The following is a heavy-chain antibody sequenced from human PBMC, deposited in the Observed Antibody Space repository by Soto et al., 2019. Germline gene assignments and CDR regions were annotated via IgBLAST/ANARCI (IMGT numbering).Heavy chain of an antibody. J-gene: IGHJ4*02. D-gene: IGHD2-21*02. CDR3: ATIRSRIVVVTAIQSDY. Sequence: EVQLVESGGGLVKPGGSLRLSCAASGFTFSSYSMNWVRQAPGKGLEWVSSISSSSSYIYYADSVKGRFTISRDNAKNSLYLQMNSLRAEDTAGYYCATIRSRIVVVTAIQSDYWGQGRLVTVSS. CDR1: GFTFSSYS. CDR2: ISSSSSYI. V-gene: IGHV3-21*01.